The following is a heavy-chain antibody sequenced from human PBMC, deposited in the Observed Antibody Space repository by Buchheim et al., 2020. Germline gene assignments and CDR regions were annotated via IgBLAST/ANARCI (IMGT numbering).Heavy chain of an antibody. Sequence: QVQLVESGGGVVQPGRSLRLSCAASGFTFSSYAMHWVRQAPGKGLEWVAVISYDGSNKYYADSVKGRFTISRDNSKNTLYLQMNSLRAEDTAVYYCARHDANWGSSPGDYYYGMDVWGQGTT. CDR3: ARHDANWGSSPGDYYYGMDV. J-gene: IGHJ6*02. CDR2: ISYDGSNK. V-gene: IGHV3-30*04. CDR1: GFTFSSYA. D-gene: IGHD7-27*01.